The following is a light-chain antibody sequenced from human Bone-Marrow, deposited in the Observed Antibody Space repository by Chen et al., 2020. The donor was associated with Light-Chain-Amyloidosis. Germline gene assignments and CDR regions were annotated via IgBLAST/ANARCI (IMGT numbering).Light chain of an antibody. CDR2: DSS. Sequence: ELVLTQSADILSLSPGEKATFSCSASRSVSSSLAWYQHKPGQPPRLLIYDSSTRATGISARFSGSGSGTDFTLTISRLEPEDFALYFCQQYGTSPETFGQGTKVEIK. CDR1: RSVSSS. J-gene: IGKJ1*01. V-gene: IGKV3-20*01. CDR3: QQYGTSPET.